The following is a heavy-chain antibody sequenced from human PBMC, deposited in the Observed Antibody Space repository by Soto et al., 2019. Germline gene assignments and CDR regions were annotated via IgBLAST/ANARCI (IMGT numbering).Heavy chain of an antibody. Sequence: ASVKVSCKVSGYTLTELSMHWVRQAPGKGLEWMGGFDPEDGETIYAQKFQGRVTMTEDTSTDTAYMELSSLRSEDTAVYYCATYDLVRHYFDYWGQGTLVTVSS. CDR1: GYTLTELS. CDR3: ATYDLVRHYFDY. J-gene: IGHJ4*02. CDR2: FDPEDGET. D-gene: IGHD1-1*01. V-gene: IGHV1-24*01.